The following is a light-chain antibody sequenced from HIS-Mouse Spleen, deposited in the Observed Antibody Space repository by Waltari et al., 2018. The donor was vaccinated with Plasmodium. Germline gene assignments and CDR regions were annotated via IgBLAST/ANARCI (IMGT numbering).Light chain of an antibody. CDR3: YSTDSSGNHRV. V-gene: IGLV3-10*01. J-gene: IGLJ3*02. Sequence: SYELTQPPSVSLSPGHTARLTCSGDALPNKYAYWYQQKSGQAPVLVIYEDSKRPPGIPERFSGSSSGTMATLTISGAQVEDEADYYCYSTDSSGNHRVFGGGTKLTVL. CDR1: ALPNKY. CDR2: EDS.